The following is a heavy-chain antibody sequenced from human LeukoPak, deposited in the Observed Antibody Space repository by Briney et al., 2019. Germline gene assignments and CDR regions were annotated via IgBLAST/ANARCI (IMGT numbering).Heavy chain of an antibody. D-gene: IGHD3-10*01. CDR2: IHSGGTT. V-gene: IGHV4-4*07. Sequence: PSETLSLTCTVSGGSFSSYYWNWIRQPAGKGLEWIGRIHSGGTTNYSPSLTGRLTMSIDTSKSQSSLKLTSVTAADTAVYYCARDPGMERFGVVFDSWGQGTLVTVSS. CDR1: GGSFSSYY. CDR3: ARDPGMERFGVVFDS. J-gene: IGHJ4*02.